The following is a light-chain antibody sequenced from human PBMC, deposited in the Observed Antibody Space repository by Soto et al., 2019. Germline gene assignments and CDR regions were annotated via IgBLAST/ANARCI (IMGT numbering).Light chain of an antibody. CDR1: QNIKIY. V-gene: IGKV1-39*01. CDR2: AAS. CDR3: QQSYTNPYS. Sequence: DIQMTQSPSSLSASVGDRVTITCRASQNIKIYLNWYQQIPGRAPRLLLYAASSLQSGVPSRFSATGSGTDFTLTITSLQPEDFATYFCQQSYTNPYSFGQGTRLEI. J-gene: IGKJ2*01.